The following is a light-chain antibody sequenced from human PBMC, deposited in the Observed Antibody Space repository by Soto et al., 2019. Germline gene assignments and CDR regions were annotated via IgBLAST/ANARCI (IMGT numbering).Light chain of an antibody. Sequence: HSALTQPPSASGSPGQPVTISCTGTSSDVGGYDYVSWYQQHPGKAPKLMIYDVTKRPSGVPDRFSGSKFGNTASLTVSGVQADDEADYFCSSYAGSSTAVFGGGTKLTVL. CDR3: SSYAGSSTAV. J-gene: IGLJ2*01. V-gene: IGLV2-8*01. CDR2: DVT. CDR1: SSDVGGYDY.